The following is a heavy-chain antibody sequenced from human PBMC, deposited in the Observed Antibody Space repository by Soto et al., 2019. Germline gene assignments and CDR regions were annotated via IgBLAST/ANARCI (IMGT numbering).Heavy chain of an antibody. J-gene: IGHJ5*02. CDR3: ARAPNPYSSSSGWFDP. D-gene: IGHD6-6*01. CDR1: GYTFTGYY. V-gene: IGHV1-2*02. CDR2: INPNSGGT. Sequence: ASVKVSCKASGYTFTGYYMHWVRQAPGQGLEWMGWINPNSGGTNYAQKFQGRVTMTRDTSISTAYMGLSRLRSDDTAVYYCARAPNPYSSSSGWFDPWGQGTLVTVSS.